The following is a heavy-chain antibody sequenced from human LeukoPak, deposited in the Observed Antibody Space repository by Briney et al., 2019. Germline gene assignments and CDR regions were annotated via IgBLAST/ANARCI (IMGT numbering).Heavy chain of an antibody. Sequence: SETLSLTCAVYGGSFSGYYWSWIRQPPGKGLEWIGEINHSGSTNYNPSLKSRVSISVDTSKNQFSLNLSSVTAADTAVYYCARGGIILVRGVIGYRNWGQGTLVTVSS. CDR2: INHSGST. V-gene: IGHV4-34*01. J-gene: IGHJ4*02. CDR3: ARGGIILVRGVIGYRN. CDR1: GGSFSGYY. D-gene: IGHD3-10*01.